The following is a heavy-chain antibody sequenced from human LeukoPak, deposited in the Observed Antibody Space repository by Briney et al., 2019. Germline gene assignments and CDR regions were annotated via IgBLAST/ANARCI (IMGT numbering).Heavy chain of an antibody. CDR3: AKDATILTGYLDY. Sequence: GGSLRLSCAASGFTFDDYGMSWVRQAPGKGLEWVSGINWNGGSTGYADSVKGRFTISRDNVKNSLYLQMNSLRAEDMALYYCAKDATILTGYLDYWGQGTLVTVSS. V-gene: IGHV3-20*04. J-gene: IGHJ4*02. CDR2: INWNGGST. CDR1: GFTFDDYG. D-gene: IGHD3-9*01.